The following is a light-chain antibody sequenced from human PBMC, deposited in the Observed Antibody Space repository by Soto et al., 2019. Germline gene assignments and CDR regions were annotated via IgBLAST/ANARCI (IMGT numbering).Light chain of an antibody. J-gene: IGKJ1*01. CDR1: QTISTW. V-gene: IGKV1-5*01. CDR2: DVS. Sequence: DIQMIQSPSTLSASVGDSVPITCRASQTISTWLAWYQQKQGKADKLLIYDVSSLESGVPSRFSGSGSGTELTITISSLQPDDFETYYCQHYNSYSEAFGQGTKVDIK. CDR3: QHYNSYSEA.